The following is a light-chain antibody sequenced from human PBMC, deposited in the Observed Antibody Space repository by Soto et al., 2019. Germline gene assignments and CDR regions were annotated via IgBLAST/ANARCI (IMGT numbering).Light chain of an antibody. CDR1: QTIDNT. J-gene: IGKJ5*01. Sequence: ELLMTQSPATLSLSPGERAALACRASQTIDNTLAWYQRKPGQAPRLLIYDTSTRATGVPARFSGSGSGTDFTLTISSLQSEDFAVYYCQHYNYWPYTFGHGTRLEIK. V-gene: IGKV3-15*01. CDR2: DTS. CDR3: QHYNYWPYT.